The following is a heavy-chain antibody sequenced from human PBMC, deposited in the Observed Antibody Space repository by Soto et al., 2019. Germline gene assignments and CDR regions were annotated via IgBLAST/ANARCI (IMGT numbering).Heavy chain of an antibody. CDR3: AEVRGIAVAGFSQ. D-gene: IGHD6-19*01. CDR2: ISGSGGST. V-gene: IGHV3-23*01. CDR1: GFTFSSYA. J-gene: IGHJ4*02. Sequence: EVQLLESGGGLVQPGGSLRLSCAASGFTFSSYAMSWVRQAPGKGLEWVSAISGSGGSTYYADSVKGRFTIYRDNSKNTLYLQMNSLSDEDTAVYYGAEVRGIAVAGFSQWGQGTLVTVSS.